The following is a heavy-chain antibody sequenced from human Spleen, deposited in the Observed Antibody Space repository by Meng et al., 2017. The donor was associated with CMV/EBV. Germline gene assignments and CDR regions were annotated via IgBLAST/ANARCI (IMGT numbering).Heavy chain of an antibody. D-gene: IGHD3-22*01. CDR3: ARDLIYYYDSSGS. J-gene: IGHJ5*02. CDR1: KFTFSTHA. Sequence: GESLKISCAASKFTFSTHAMSWVRQAPGKGLEWVSSIAYNGGSTFYAGSVKGRFTISRDNAKNSLYLQMNSLRAEDTAVYYCARDLIYYYDSSGSWGQGTLVTVSS. V-gene: IGHV3-23*01. CDR2: IAYNGGST.